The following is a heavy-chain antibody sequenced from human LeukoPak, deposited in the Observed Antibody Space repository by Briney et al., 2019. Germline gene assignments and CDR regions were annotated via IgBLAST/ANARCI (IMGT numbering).Heavy chain of an antibody. Sequence: PSETLSLTCTVSGGSISSYYWSWIRQPPGKGLEWIGYIYYSGSTNYNPSLKSRVTISVDTSKNQFSLKLSSVTAADTAVYYCARERPIVVVPAAREYAAAAKGYYYYMDVWGKGTTVTVSS. D-gene: IGHD2-2*01. V-gene: IGHV4-59*01. CDR3: ARERPIVVVPAAREYAAAAKGYYYYMDV. CDR2: IYYSGST. CDR1: GGSISSYY. J-gene: IGHJ6*03.